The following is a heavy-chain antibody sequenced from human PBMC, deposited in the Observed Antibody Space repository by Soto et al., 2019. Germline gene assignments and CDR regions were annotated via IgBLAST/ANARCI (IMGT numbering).Heavy chain of an antibody. CDR3: ARGFRTKCFDY. CDR2: ISSDGSNK. D-gene: IGHD2-21*01. J-gene: IGHJ4*02. V-gene: IGHV3-30-3*01. CDR1: GFTLSSYA. Sequence: QVQLVQSGGGVVQPGRSLRLSCAASGFTLSSYAMHWVRQAPGKGLEWVAVISSDGSNKYYADSVKGRFTISRDNSKNTLYMKMNSLRAEDTAVYYCARGFRTKCFDYWGQGTLVTVSS.